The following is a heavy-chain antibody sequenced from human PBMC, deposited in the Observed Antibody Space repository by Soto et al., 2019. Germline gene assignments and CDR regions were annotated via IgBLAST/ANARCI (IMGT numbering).Heavy chain of an antibody. Sequence: ASVKVSCKAAGYTFTSYYMHWVRQAPGQGLEWMGIINPSGGSTSYAQKFQGRVTMTRDTSTSTVYMELSSLRSEDTAVYDCAGDRSSPASHFYDGMAVWCHGPTVTVSS. CDR2: INPSGGST. D-gene: IGHD6-13*01. CDR3: AGDRSSPASHFYDGMAV. CDR1: GYTFTSYY. J-gene: IGHJ6*02. V-gene: IGHV1-46*01.